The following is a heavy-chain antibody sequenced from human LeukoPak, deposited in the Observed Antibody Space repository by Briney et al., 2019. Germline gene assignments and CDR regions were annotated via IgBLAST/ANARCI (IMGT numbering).Heavy chain of an antibody. J-gene: IGHJ4*02. D-gene: IGHD6-19*01. V-gene: IGHV3-7*01. Sequence: RAGGSLRLSCAASGFTFSSYSMNWVRQAPGEGLEWVTNIKQDGREKNYVDSVKGPFTLSRDNAKNSLYLQMNSLRAEDMSVCYGARGGSGWPDYFDYWGQGTLVTVSS. CDR1: GFTFSSYS. CDR2: IKQDGREK. CDR3: ARGGSGWPDYFDY.